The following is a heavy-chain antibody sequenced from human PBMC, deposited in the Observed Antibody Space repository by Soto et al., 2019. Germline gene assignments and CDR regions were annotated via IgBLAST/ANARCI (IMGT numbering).Heavy chain of an antibody. V-gene: IGHV3-23*01. Sequence: GGSLRLSCAASGFIFTNYAMNWVRQAPGKGLEWVSVIGGRGNSAYYADSVQGRFTISRDNSKNTLSLQMSSLTADDMAIYYCVREGRGSFDFWGRGTMVTVSS. CDR2: IGGRGNSA. CDR3: VREGRGSFDF. CDR1: GFIFTNYA. J-gene: IGHJ3*01. D-gene: IGHD5-12*01.